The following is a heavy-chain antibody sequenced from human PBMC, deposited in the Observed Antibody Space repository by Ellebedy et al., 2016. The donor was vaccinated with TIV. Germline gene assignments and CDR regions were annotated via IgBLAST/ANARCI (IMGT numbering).Heavy chain of an antibody. V-gene: IGHV3-74*01. J-gene: IGHJ4*02. Sequence: GGSLRLSXAASGFTFSSYWMHWVRQAPGKGLVWVSRINNDGSSTDYADSVKGRFTISRDNSKNTVDLQMNSLRAEDTALYFCARVSGKYYFDDWGQGTLVTVSS. CDR1: GFTFSSYW. D-gene: IGHD2-8*01. CDR2: INNDGSST. CDR3: ARVSGKYYFDD.